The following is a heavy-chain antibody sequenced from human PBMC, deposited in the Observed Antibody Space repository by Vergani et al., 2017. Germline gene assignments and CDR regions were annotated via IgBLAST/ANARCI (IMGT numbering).Heavy chain of an antibody. CDR2: ISSSSNYI. CDR3: ARDLFYYDSSGYYSGFFDY. Sequence: EVQLVASGGGLVKPGGSLRLSCAASGFTFSSYSMNWVRQAPGKGLEWVSSISSSSNYIYYADSVKGRFTISRDNAKNSLYLQMNSLRAEDTAVYYCARDLFYYDSSGYYSGFFDYWGQGTLVTVPS. J-gene: IGHJ4*02. D-gene: IGHD3-22*01. CDR1: GFTFSSYS. V-gene: IGHV3-21*01.